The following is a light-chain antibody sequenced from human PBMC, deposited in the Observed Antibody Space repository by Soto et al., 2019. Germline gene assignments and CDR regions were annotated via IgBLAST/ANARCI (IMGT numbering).Light chain of an antibody. Sequence: QAVVTQPPSVSGAPGQRVTISCTGSSSNIGAGYDVHWYQQLPGTAPKLLIYGNSNRPSGVPDRFSGSKSGTSASLAITGLQAEDEADYYCQSYDSSLRGFFFGAGTTVTVL. CDR3: QSYDSSLRGFF. CDR1: SSNIGAGYD. V-gene: IGLV1-40*01. J-gene: IGLJ1*01. CDR2: GNS.